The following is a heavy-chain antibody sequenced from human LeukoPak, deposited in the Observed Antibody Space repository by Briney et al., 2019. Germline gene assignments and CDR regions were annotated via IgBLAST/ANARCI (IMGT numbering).Heavy chain of an antibody. Sequence: GGSLRLSCAASGFTFSSYVMSWVRQAPGKGLEWVSGISGSGSSTYYADSVKDRFTISGDNSKNMLYLQMNSLRAEDTAAYYCAKDTSSWYGYYGMDVWGQGTTVTVSS. CDR2: ISGSGSST. J-gene: IGHJ6*02. V-gene: IGHV3-23*01. CDR3: AKDTSSWYGYYGMDV. D-gene: IGHD6-13*01. CDR1: GFTFSSYV.